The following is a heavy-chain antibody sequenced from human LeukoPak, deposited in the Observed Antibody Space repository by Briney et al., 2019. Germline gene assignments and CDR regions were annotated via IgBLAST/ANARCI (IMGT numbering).Heavy chain of an antibody. CDR2: IYPGDSDT. CDR3: ARQGSITSDAFDI. J-gene: IGHJ3*02. CDR1: GYSFTNYW. Sequence: GESLKISCKGSGYSFTNYWIAWVRQMPGKGLEWMGIIYPGDSDTRYSPSFKGQVTISADKSISTAYLQWSSLKASGTAMYYCARQGSITSDAFDIWGQGTMVTVSS. D-gene: IGHD5-12*01. V-gene: IGHV5-51*01.